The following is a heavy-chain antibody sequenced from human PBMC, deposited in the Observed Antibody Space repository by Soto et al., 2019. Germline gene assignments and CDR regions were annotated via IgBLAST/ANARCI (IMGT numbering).Heavy chain of an antibody. CDR2: VNEDGSEG. CDR3: ATWGGAGRDY. Sequence: RQAQGKGLEWVANVNEDGSEGYYVDSVKGRFTVSRDNAKNSLYLQMNSLRAEDTAVYYRATWGGAGRDYWGQGTLVTGSS. J-gene: IGHJ4*02. D-gene: IGHD1-26*01. V-gene: IGHV3-7*01.